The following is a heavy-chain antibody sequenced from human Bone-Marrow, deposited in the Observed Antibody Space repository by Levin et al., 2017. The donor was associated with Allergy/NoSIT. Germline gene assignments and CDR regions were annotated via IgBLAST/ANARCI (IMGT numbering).Heavy chain of an antibody. D-gene: IGHD2-21*01. J-gene: IGHJ6*02. CDR1: GFRFSSYG. CDR2: ISGHTGET. V-gene: IGHV1-18*01. CDR3: ARVRYNIVAVDVATYPALAMDV. Sequence: GASVKVSCKTSGFRFSSYGVVWVRKAPGQGLEWMGWISGHTGETNYAQNLQGRVTMTTDTSTSTAHMELRGLTSDDTAMYYCARVRYNIVAVDVATYPALAMDVWGQGTTVIVS.